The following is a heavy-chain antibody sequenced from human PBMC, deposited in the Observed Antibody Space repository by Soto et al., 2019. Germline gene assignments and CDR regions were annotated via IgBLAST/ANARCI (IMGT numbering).Heavy chain of an antibody. CDR2: ISWNSGSI. V-gene: IGHV3-9*01. CDR3: AKVLGGGIAAAGYDAFDI. D-gene: IGHD6-13*01. Sequence: GGSLRLSCAASGFTFDDYAMHWVRQAPGKGLEWVSGISWNSGSIGYADSVKGRFTISRDNAKNSLYLQMNSLRAEDTALYYCAKVLGGGIAAAGYDAFDIWGQGTMVTVSS. J-gene: IGHJ3*02. CDR1: GFTFDDYA.